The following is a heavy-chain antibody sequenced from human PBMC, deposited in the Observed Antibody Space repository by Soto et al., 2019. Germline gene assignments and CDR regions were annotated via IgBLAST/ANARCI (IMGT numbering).Heavy chain of an antibody. V-gene: IGHV5-51*01. Sequence: GHSLKISGNGSGYIFTSSWISWVSQMPGKGLEWMGIIYPGDFDTRYSPSFQGQVTISADKSFSTTCPQWSGLKASDTAMYYCAPLGGYCSSNNCYGNFEYWGQGTLVTVSS. CDR2: IYPGDFDT. D-gene: IGHD2-2*01. J-gene: IGHJ4*02. CDR3: APLGGYCSSNNCYGNFEY. CDR1: GYIFTSSW.